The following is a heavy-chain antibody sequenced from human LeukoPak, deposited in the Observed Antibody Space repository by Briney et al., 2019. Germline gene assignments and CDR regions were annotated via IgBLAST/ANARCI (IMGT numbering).Heavy chain of an antibody. CDR1: GGSFSGYY. D-gene: IGHD3-10*01. Sequence: ASETLSLTCAVYGGSFSGYYWTWIRQPPGKGLEWIGEINHSGSTNYNPSLKSRVPISVDTSKNQFSLRLSSVAAADTAVYYCARAYGSGSGLDPWGQGTLVTVSS. V-gene: IGHV4-34*01. CDR3: ARAYGSGSGLDP. CDR2: INHSGST. J-gene: IGHJ5*02.